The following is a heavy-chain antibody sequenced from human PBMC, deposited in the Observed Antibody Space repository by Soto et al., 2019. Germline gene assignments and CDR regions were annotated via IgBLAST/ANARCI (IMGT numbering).Heavy chain of an antibody. CDR3: ASRPRWYDSSGYSGSDDAFDI. CDR2: IIPIFGTA. D-gene: IGHD3-22*01. J-gene: IGHJ3*02. Sequence: EASVKVSCKASGGTFSSYAISWVRQAPGQGLEWMGGIIPIFGTANYAQKFQGRVTITADKSTSTAYMELSSLRSEDTAVYYCASRPRWYDSSGYSGSDDAFDIWGQGTMVTVSS. CDR1: GGTFSSYA. V-gene: IGHV1-69*06.